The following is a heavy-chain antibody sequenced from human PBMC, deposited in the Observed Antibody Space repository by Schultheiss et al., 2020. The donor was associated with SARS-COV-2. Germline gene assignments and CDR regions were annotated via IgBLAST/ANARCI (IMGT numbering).Heavy chain of an antibody. CDR2: IWYDGSNK. CDR1: GFTFSSYG. D-gene: IGHD3-3*01. Sequence: GGSLRLSCAASGFTFSSYGMHWVRQAPGKGLEWVAVIWYDGSNKYYADSVKGRFTISRDNSKNTLYLQMNSLRAEDTAVYYCARDAASDFWSGYAPYYYYGMDVWGQGTTVTVSS. J-gene: IGHJ6*02. CDR3: ARDAASDFWSGYAPYYYYGMDV. V-gene: IGHV3-33*01.